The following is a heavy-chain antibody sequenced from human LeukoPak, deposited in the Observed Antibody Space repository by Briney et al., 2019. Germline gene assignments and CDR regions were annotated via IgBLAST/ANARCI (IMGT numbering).Heavy chain of an antibody. CDR1: GFTVSSNY. J-gene: IGHJ4*02. CDR3: ARRGYDSSGYHY. D-gene: IGHD3-22*01. CDR2: IYSGGST. Sequence: PGGSLRLSXAASGFTVSSNYMSWVRQAPGKGLEWVSVIYSGGSTYYADSVKGRFTISRDNSKNTLYLQMNSLRAEDTAVYYCARRGYDSSGYHYWGQGTLVTVSS. V-gene: IGHV3-53*01.